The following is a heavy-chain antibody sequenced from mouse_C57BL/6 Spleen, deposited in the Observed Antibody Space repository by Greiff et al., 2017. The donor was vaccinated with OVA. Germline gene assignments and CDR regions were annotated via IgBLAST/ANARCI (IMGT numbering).Heavy chain of an antibody. J-gene: IGHJ1*03. CDR3: ARWDTTVVAKYFDV. CDR1: GYSFTDYN. CDR2: INPNYGTT. V-gene: IGHV1-39*01. D-gene: IGHD1-1*01. Sequence: EVQLQQSGPELVKPGASVKISCKASGYSFTDYNMNWVKQSNGKSLEWIGVINPNYGTTSYNQKFKGKATLTVDQSPSTAYMQLNSLTSEDSAVYYCARWDTTVVAKYFDVWGTGTTVTVSS.